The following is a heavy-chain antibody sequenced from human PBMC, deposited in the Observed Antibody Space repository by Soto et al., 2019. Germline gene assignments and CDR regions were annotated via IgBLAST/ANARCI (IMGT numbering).Heavy chain of an antibody. J-gene: IGHJ4*02. CDR3: ASFVVVPAAPETYDY. CDR1: GYTFTSYG. V-gene: IGHV1-18*01. CDR2: ISAYNGNT. Sequence: ASVKVSCKASGYTFTSYGISWVRQAPGQGLEWMGWISAYNGNTNYAQKLQGRVTMTTDTSTSTAYMELRSLRSDDTAVYYCASFVVVPAAPETYDYWGQGTLVTVSS. D-gene: IGHD2-2*01.